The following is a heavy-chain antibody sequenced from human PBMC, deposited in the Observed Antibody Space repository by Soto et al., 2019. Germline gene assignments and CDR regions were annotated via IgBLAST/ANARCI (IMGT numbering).Heavy chain of an antibody. V-gene: IGHV5-51*01. J-gene: IGHJ3*02. D-gene: IGHD2-8*02. CDR3: AAGYSTGLDAFDI. CDR2: IFPGDSDT. CDR1: GYNFANFW. Sequence: GESLKISCKGSGYNFANFWIGWVRQMPGKGLEWMGMIFPGDSDTKNSPSLEGQITMSVDKSDSSAYLQWRSLKASDTAIYYCAAGYSTGLDAFDIWGQGTMVTVS.